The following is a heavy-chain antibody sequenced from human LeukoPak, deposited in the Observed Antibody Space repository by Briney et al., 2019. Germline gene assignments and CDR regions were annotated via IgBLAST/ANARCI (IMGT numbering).Heavy chain of an antibody. CDR3: ARGRSYGFDFDS. CDR2: KYYSGST. Sequence: SETLSLTCDVSGVSINTCCYYWTWIRQPPGKGLGWIGYKYYSGSTRYNSSLRSRLTISLDSSKNQFSLRLTSVTAADTAVYYCARGRSYGFDFDSWGPGTLVIVSS. D-gene: IGHD5-18*01. CDR1: GVSINTCCYY. V-gene: IGHV4-61*01. J-gene: IGHJ4*02.